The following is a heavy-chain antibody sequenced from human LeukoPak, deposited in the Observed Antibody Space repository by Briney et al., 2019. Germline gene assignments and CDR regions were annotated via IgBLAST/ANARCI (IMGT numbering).Heavy chain of an antibody. V-gene: IGHV4-34*01. CDR1: GGSFSDYY. D-gene: IGHD2-8*01. CDR2: INHSVST. Sequence: PSETLSLTCAVYGGSFSDYYCTWIRQPPGKGLEWIGEINHSVSTNYNPSLKSRVTISVDTSKNQFSLRLSSVTAADTAVYYCARGGHCTNGVCYRSKYFYYYMDVWGKGTTVTVSS. CDR3: ARGGHCTNGVCYRSKYFYYYMDV. J-gene: IGHJ6*03.